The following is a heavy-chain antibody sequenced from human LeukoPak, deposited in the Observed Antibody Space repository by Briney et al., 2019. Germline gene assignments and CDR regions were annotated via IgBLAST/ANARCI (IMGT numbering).Heavy chain of an antibody. CDR2: ISGSGGST. Sequence: GGSLRLSCAASGFTVSSNYMSWVRQAPGKGLEWVSAISGSGGSTYYADSVKGRFTISRDNSKNTLYLQMNSLRAEDTAVYYCAKDNKGIVVVPQNWGQGTLVTVSS. D-gene: IGHD2-2*01. V-gene: IGHV3-23*01. CDR3: AKDNKGIVVVPQN. CDR1: GFTVSSNY. J-gene: IGHJ4*02.